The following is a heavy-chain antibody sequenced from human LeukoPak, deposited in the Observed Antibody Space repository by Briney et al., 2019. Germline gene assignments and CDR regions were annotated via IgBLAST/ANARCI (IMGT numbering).Heavy chain of an antibody. CDR3: AREESTGRYQFLHEY. V-gene: IGHV3-23*01. J-gene: IGHJ4*02. Sequence: GGSLRLSCAASGFTFNNFAMSWVRQAPGKGLEWVSAISGSGGSTYYADSVKGRFTISRDNSKNTLYLQMNSLRAEDTAVYYCAREESTGRYQFLHEYWGQGTLVTVSS. CDR1: GFTFNNFA. D-gene: IGHD1-26*01. CDR2: ISGSGGST.